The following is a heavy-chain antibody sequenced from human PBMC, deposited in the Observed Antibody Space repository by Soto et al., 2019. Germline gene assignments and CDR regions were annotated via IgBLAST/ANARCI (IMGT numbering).Heavy chain of an antibody. CDR2: ISAYNGNT. J-gene: IGHJ4*02. CDR3: AGDIWWAIQLWLETLLDY. V-gene: IGHV1-18*01. CDR1: GYTFTSYG. Sequence: QVQLVQSGAEVKKPGASVKVSCKASGYTFTSYGISWVRQAPGQGLEWMGWISAYNGNTNYAQKLQGRVTMTTDTSTSTAYMELRSLRSDDTAVYYCAGDIWWAIQLWLETLLDYWGQGTLVTVSS. D-gene: IGHD5-18*01.